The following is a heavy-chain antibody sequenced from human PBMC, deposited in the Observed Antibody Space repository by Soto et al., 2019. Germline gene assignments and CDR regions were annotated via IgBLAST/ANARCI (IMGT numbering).Heavy chain of an antibody. J-gene: IGHJ4*02. CDR3: AREPATAKPEGVDF. D-gene: IGHD1-1*01. Sequence: GASVKVSCKASVYTFSDYYIHWLRQAPGQGLEWMGWINPNSGGTKYAPKFQGGVTMTRDTSITTAYMELSRLRSGDTAVYYCAREPATAKPEGVDFWGQGTLVTVSS. V-gene: IGHV1-2*02. CDR1: VYTFSDYY. CDR2: INPNSGGT.